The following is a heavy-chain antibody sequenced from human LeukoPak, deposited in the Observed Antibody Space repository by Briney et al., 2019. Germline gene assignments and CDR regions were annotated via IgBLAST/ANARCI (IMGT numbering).Heavy chain of an antibody. CDR3: ARGPLHVALSSGSLKWLDP. CDR1: GGSFTSST. Sequence: SVKVSCKVSGGSFTSSTFAWVRQAPGRGLEWMGGTIPIFGAPNYALEFQGRATITTDESTSTVYMELSSLTSEDTAIYYCARGPLHVALSSGSLKWLDPWGQGSLVTVSS. V-gene: IGHV1-69*05. J-gene: IGHJ5*02. D-gene: IGHD5-12*01. CDR2: TIPIFGAP.